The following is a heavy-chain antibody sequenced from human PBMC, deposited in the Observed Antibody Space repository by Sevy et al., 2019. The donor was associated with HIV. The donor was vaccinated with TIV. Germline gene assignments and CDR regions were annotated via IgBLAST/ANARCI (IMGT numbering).Heavy chain of an antibody. V-gene: IGHV5-51*01. CDR1: GYSFTSYW. Sequence: GESLKISCKGSGYSFTSYWIGWVRQMPGKGLEWMGIIYPGDSDTRYSPSFQGQVTISADKSISTAYLQWSSLKASDTAMYYCARRPQLERRGDAFDIWGQGTMVTVSS. D-gene: IGHD1-1*01. CDR3: ARRPQLERRGDAFDI. J-gene: IGHJ3*02. CDR2: IYPGDSDT.